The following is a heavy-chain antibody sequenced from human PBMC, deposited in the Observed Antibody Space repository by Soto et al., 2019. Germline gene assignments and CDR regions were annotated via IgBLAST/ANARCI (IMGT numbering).Heavy chain of an antibody. J-gene: IGHJ6*02. V-gene: IGHV1-18*04. CDR1: GYSFSDYG. CDR3: ARYGYSSGWYLGTGMDV. D-gene: IGHD6-19*01. CDR2: ISTYNGNT. Sequence: QVQLVQSGAEVKKPGASLKVSCQASGYSFSDYGIAWVRQAPGQGLAWVGWISTYNGNTNYAQKFQGRVTMTTATSANQAYMKRRSPRSDATAMYYCARYGYSSGWYLGTGMDVWGQGTQVTVSS.